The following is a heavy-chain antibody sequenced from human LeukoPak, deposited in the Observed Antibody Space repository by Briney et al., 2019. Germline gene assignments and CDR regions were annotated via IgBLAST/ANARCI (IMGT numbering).Heavy chain of an antibody. Sequence: ASVKVSCKASGYTFTSYAMNWVRQAPGQGLEWMGWINTNTGNPTYAQGFTGRFVFSLDTSVSTAYLQISSLKAVDTAVYYCARVKRGRYYYYGMDVWGQGTTVTVSS. J-gene: IGHJ6*02. D-gene: IGHD2-15*01. CDR3: ARVKRGRYYYYGMDV. V-gene: IGHV7-4-1*02. CDR2: INTNTGNP. CDR1: GYTFTSYA.